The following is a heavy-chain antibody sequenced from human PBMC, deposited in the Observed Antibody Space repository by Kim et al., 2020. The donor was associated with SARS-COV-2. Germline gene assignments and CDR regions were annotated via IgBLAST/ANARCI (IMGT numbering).Heavy chain of an antibody. V-gene: IGHV3-21*01. J-gene: IGHJ1*01. CDR3: ARGPHPYNYGSGSYAGAEYFQH. Sequence: GGSLRLSCAASGFTFSSYSMNWVRQAPGKGLEWVSSISSSSSYIYYADSVKGRLTISRDNAKNSLYLQMNSLRAEDTAVDYCARGPHPYNYGSGSYAGAEYFQHWGQGTLVTVSS. D-gene: IGHD3-10*01. CDR1: GFTFSSYS. CDR2: ISSSSSYI.